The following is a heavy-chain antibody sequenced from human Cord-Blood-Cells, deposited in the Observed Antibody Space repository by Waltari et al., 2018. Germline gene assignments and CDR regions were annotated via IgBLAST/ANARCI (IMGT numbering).Heavy chain of an antibody. D-gene: IGHD7-27*01. CDR1: GGSFSGYY. J-gene: IGHJ3*02. Sequence: QVQLQQWGAGLLKPSETLSLTCAVYGGSFSGYYWSWIRQPPGKGLEWIGEINHSGSTNYTPSLKSRVTISVDTSKNQFSLKRSSVTAADTAVYYCARANWGWKGAFDIWGQGTMVTVSS. V-gene: IGHV4-34*01. CDR2: INHSGST. CDR3: ARANWGWKGAFDI.